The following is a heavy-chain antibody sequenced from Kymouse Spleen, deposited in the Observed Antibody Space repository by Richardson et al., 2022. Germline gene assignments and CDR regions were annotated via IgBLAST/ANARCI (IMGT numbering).Heavy chain of an antibody. CDR2: IWYDGSNK. J-gene: IGHJ3*02. CDR1: GFTFSSYG. Sequence: QVQLVESGGGVVQPGRSLRLSCAASGFTFSSYGMHWVRQAPGKGLEWVAVIWYDGSNKYYADSVKGRFTISRDNSKNTLYLQMNSLRAEDTAVYYCARADYYGSGSPDIWGQGTMVTVSS. D-gene: IGHD3-10*01. CDR3: ARADYYGSGSPDI. V-gene: IGHV3-33*01.